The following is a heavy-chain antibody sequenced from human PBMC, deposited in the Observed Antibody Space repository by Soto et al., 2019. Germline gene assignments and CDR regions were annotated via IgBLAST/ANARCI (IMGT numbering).Heavy chain of an antibody. J-gene: IGHJ4*02. Sequence: QVQLQESGPGLMQPSQTLSLTCTVSGGSIGSGGYWWRWIRQHPGRGLEWIGFVDYTGNTQYNPSIKSRVNISVDTSTKQFSLKLSSVTAADTAVYYWARGTLVWGQGTLVTVSS. CDR3: ARGTLV. V-gene: IGHV4-31*03. D-gene: IGHD2-2*01. CDR1: GGSIGSGGYW. CDR2: VDYTGNT.